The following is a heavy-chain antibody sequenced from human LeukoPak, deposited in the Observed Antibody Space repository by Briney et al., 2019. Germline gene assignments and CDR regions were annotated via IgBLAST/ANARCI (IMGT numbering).Heavy chain of an antibody. CDR3: ARGGVGATTYVWFDP. J-gene: IGHJ5*02. CDR2: ISGSGGST. Sequence: GGSLRLSCAASGFTFSSYGMSWVRQAPGKGLEWVSAISGSGGSTYYADSVKGRFTISRDNSKNTLYLQMNSLRAEDTAVYYCARGGVGATTYVWFDPWGQGTLVTVSS. D-gene: IGHD1-26*01. CDR1: GFTFSSYG. V-gene: IGHV3-23*01.